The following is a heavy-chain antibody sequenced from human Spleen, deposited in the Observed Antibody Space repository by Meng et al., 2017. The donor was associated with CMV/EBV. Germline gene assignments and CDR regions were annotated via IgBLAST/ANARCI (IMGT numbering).Heavy chain of an antibody. D-gene: IGHD3-10*01. CDR2: LIPTFATP. CDR1: GGTFSSYG. J-gene: IGHJ4*02. CDR3: ARGTTLRGVISYLDY. V-gene: IGHV1-69*05. Sequence: SGGTFSSYGLTWVRQAPGQGLEWVGGLIPTFATPNSAQKFQGRVTITTDESTTTAYMELTGLRSDDTAVYYCARGTTLRGVISYLDYWGQGTLVTVSS.